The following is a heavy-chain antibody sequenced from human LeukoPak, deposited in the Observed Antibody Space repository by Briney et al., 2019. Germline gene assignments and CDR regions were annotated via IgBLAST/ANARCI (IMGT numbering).Heavy chain of an antibody. V-gene: IGHV3-7*01. CDR2: INQDGSKE. CDR1: GFIFSNYW. CDR3: VRDGGVSGYDLLDY. D-gene: IGHD5-12*01. Sequence: GGSLRLSCTASGFIFSNYWMTWVRRAPGKGLEWVAQINQDGSKEYYMDSVKARFTISRDNAKNSLSLQMNSLRAEDTAVYYCVRDGGVSGYDLLDYWGQGTSVTVSS. J-gene: IGHJ4*02.